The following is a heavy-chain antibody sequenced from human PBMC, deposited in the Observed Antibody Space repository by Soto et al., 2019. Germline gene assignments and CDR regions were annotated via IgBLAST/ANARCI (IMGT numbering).Heavy chain of an antibody. D-gene: IGHD6-13*01. CDR3: ARYEGIAAAGTNWFDP. Sequence: QVQLVQSGAEVKKPGSSVKVSCTASGGPFSSYAISWVRRAPGQGLEWMEGIIPIFGTANYAQKFQGRDTITADESTSTAYMELSSLRSEDTAVYYCARYEGIAAAGTNWFDPWGQGTLVTVSS. CDR2: IIPIFGTA. V-gene: IGHV1-69*01. J-gene: IGHJ5*02. CDR1: GGPFSSYA.